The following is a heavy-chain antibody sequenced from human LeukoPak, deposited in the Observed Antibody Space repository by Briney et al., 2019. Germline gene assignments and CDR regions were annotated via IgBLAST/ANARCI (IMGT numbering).Heavy chain of an antibody. Sequence: GASVKVSCKASGGTFSSYAISWVRQAPGQGLEWMGGIIPIFGTANYAQKFQGRVTITTDEPSSTAYMELSSLRSEDTAVYYCASGPYSSSWYNWFDPWGQGPLVTVSS. CDR1: GGTFSSYA. J-gene: IGHJ5*02. D-gene: IGHD6-13*01. V-gene: IGHV1-69*05. CDR2: IIPIFGTA. CDR3: ASGPYSSSWYNWFDP.